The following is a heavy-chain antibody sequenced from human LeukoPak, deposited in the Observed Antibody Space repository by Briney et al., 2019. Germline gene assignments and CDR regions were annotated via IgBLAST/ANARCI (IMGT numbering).Heavy chain of an antibody. CDR3: ARERGPYGDRKRYGMDV. Sequence: SVNLSCKASGATFSSYAISWVRQAPGQGLEWMGRIIPIFGIANCAQKFQGRATITADKSTSTAYMELSSLRSEDTAVYYCARERGPYGDRKRYGMDVWGQGTTVTVSS. D-gene: IGHD4-17*01. V-gene: IGHV1-69*04. J-gene: IGHJ6*02. CDR1: GATFSSYA. CDR2: IIPIFGIA.